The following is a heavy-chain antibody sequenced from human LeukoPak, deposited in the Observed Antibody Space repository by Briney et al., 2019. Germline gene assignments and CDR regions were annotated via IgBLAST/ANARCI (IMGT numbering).Heavy chain of an antibody. CDR2: IYTSGST. V-gene: IGHV4-4*07. D-gene: IGHD3-10*01. CDR3: ARGGRFGELLYYYYGMDV. J-gene: IGHJ6*02. CDR1: GGSISSYY. Sequence: SETLSLTCTVSGGSISSYYWSWIRQPAGKGLEWIGRIYTSGSTNYNPSLKSRVTMSVDTSKNQFSLKLSSVTAADTAVYYCARGGRFGELLYYYYGMDVWGQGTTVTVSS.